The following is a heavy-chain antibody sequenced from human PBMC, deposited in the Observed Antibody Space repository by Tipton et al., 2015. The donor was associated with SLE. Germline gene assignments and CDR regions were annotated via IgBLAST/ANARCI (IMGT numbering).Heavy chain of an antibody. Sequence: LVKPSETLSLTCTVSGGSISSYYWSWIRQPPGKGLEWVGYIHYSGSTKYNPSLKSRVTISADTSKNQFSLKLSSVTAADTAVYYCARGGELENWGQGTLVTVSS. J-gene: IGHJ1*01. D-gene: IGHD1-1*01. CDR3: ARGGELEN. CDR1: GGSISSYY. V-gene: IGHV4-59*01. CDR2: IHYSGST.